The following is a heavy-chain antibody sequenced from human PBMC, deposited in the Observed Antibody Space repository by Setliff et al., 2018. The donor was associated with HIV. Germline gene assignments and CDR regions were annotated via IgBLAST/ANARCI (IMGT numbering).Heavy chain of an antibody. V-gene: IGHV4-38-2*01. CDR1: GFSISSRYY. J-gene: IGHJ4*02. D-gene: IGHD6-6*01. CDR3: ARGDIAARPPGQANQRYFNY. CDR2: IYHTGSS. Sequence: SETLSLTCDVSGFSISSRYYWGWIRQSPGKGLEWIGNIYHTGSSYYNPSLNDRATISLDTSKNQFYLKLSSVTAADTAVFYCARGDIAARPPGQANQRYFNYWGQGTLVTVS.